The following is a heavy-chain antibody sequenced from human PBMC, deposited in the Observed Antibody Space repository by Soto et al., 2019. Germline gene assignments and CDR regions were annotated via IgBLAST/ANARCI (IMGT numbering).Heavy chain of an antibody. CDR1: GGSFSGYY. Sequence: SEPLSLTCAVYGGSFSGYYWSWIRQPPGKGLEWIGEINHSGSTNYNPSLKSRVTISVDTSKNQFSLKLSSVTAADTAVYYCARTGYCSGGSCGWFDPWGQGTLVTVSS. J-gene: IGHJ5*02. CDR2: INHSGST. D-gene: IGHD2-15*01. V-gene: IGHV4-34*01. CDR3: ARTGYCSGGSCGWFDP.